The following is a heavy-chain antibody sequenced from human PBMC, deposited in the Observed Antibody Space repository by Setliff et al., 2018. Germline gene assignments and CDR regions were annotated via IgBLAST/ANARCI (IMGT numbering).Heavy chain of an antibody. CDR3: VREYSGGGLT. J-gene: IGHJ3*01. CDR1: GYTFTSYG. CDR2: ISVYNGNT. Sequence: ASVKVSCKASGYTFTSYGFSWVRQAPGQGLEWMGRISVYNGNTNYGQKYQGRVAMTTDTSTNTVYMELRSLRSDDTAVYFCVREYSGGGLTRGQGTMVTVS. V-gene: IGHV1-18*01. D-gene: IGHD1-26*01.